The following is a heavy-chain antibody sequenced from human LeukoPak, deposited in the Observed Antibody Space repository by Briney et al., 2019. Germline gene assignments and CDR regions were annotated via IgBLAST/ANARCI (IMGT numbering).Heavy chain of an antibody. Sequence: GGSLRLSCAASGFTFSSYSMNWVRQAPGKGLEWVSSISSSSSYIYYADSVKGRFTISRDNAKNSLYLQINSLRAEDTAVYYCARDSGYFDWFDYWGQGTLVTVSS. J-gene: IGHJ5*01. CDR2: ISSSSSYI. CDR3: ARDSGYFDWFDY. D-gene: IGHD3-9*01. V-gene: IGHV3-21*01. CDR1: GFTFSSYS.